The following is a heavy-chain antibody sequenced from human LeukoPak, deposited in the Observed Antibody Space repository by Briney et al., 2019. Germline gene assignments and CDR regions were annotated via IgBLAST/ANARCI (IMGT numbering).Heavy chain of an antibody. D-gene: IGHD6-19*01. V-gene: IGHV3-74*01. CDR2: TNSDGSTT. CDR1: GFTFSSYW. J-gene: IGHJ4*02. CDR3: ASGPSGWFASDS. Sequence: GGSLRLSCAASGFTFSSYWMHWVRQAPEKGLVWVSHTNSDGSTTSYADSVKGRFTISRDSAKNTLYLQMNSLRAEDTAVYYCASGPSGWFASDSWGQGTLVTVSS.